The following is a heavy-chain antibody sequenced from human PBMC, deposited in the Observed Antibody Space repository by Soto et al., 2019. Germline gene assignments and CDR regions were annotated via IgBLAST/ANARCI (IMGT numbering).Heavy chain of an antibody. V-gene: IGHV1-3*01. CDR3: ARPRYYDSSGPTAFDI. CDR2: INAGNGNT. Sequence: ASVKVSCKASGYTFTSYAMHWVRQAPGQRLEWMGWINAGNGNTKYSQKFRGRVTITRDTSASTAYMELSSLRSEDTAVYYCARPRYYDSSGPTAFDIWGQGTMVTVSS. CDR1: GYTFTSYA. D-gene: IGHD3-22*01. J-gene: IGHJ3*02.